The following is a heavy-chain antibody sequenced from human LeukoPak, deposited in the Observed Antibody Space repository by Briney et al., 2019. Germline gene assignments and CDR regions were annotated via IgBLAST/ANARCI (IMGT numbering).Heavy chain of an antibody. Sequence: KPGGSLRLSCEASGFTFNNYWMSWFRQAPGKGLEWVANIKQDESEKNYVDSVKGRFTISRDNVKNSLYLQMNSLRAEDTAVYSCARVNDYDSGSLYRPIDYWGQGTLVTVSS. CDR3: ARVNDYDSGSLYRPIDY. D-gene: IGHD3-10*01. CDR2: IKQDESEK. J-gene: IGHJ4*02. CDR1: GFTFNNYW. V-gene: IGHV3-7*01.